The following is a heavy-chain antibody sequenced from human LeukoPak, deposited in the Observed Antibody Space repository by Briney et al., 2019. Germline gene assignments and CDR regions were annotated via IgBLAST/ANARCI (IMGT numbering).Heavy chain of an antibody. CDR1: GFTFSGYG. D-gene: IGHD3-22*01. CDR3: AKGGETSGYYGGPDY. CDR2: TSYDGSNK. Sequence: GGSLRLSCAVSGFTFSGYGMHWVRQAPGKGLEWVAVTSYDGSNKYYRDSVRGRFTISRDNSKSTLYLQMNSLRPEDTAVYYCAKGGETSGYYGGPDYWGQGTLVTVSS. J-gene: IGHJ4*02. V-gene: IGHV3-30*18.